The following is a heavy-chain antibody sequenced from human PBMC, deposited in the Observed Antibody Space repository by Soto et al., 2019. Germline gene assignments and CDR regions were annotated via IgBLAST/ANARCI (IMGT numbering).Heavy chain of an antibody. Sequence: KASETLSLTCTVSGGSISSGGYYWSWIRQHPGKGLEWIGYIYYSGSTYYNPSLKSRVTISVDTSKNQFSLKLSSVTAADTAVYYCARDHYEPRGFDPWGQGTLVTVSS. CDR2: IYYSGST. J-gene: IGHJ5*02. CDR3: ARDHYEPRGFDP. CDR1: GGSISSGGYY. D-gene: IGHD3-3*01. V-gene: IGHV4-31*03.